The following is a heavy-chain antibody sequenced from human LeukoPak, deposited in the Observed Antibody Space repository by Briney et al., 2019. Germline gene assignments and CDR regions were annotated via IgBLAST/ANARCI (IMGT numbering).Heavy chain of an antibody. J-gene: IGHJ5*02. D-gene: IGHD3-16*01. V-gene: IGHV4-59*01. CDR2: IYSSGST. CDR3: ARSIGVSNWFGP. Sequence: PSETLSLTCAVSGGSISTYYWSWIRQPPGKGLEWIGYIYSSGSTNYNPSLKSRVTISIDTSKNQISLKLSSVSAADTAVYYCARSIGVSNWFGPWGQGTQVTVSS. CDR1: GGSISTYY.